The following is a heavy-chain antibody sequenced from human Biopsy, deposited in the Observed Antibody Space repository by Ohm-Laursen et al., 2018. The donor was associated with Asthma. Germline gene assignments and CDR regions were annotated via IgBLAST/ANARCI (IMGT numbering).Heavy chain of an antibody. CDR3: ARVSALYDFWSGYSRYDY. Sequence: SLRLSCAASGFTFSSYWMHWVRQAPGKGLMWVSRINSDGRSTTYADSVKGRFTISRDNAENTLYLRMNSLRAEDTAVYYCARVSALYDFWSGYSRYDYWGQGTLVTVSS. J-gene: IGHJ4*02. CDR2: INSDGRST. D-gene: IGHD3-3*01. CDR1: GFTFSSYW. V-gene: IGHV3-74*01.